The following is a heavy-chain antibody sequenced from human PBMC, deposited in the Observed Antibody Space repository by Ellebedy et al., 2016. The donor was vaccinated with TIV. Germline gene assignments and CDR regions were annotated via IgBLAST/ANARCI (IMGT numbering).Heavy chain of an antibody. CDR3: ARHPPGEYCTGVSC. CDR1: GYTFTSYD. D-gene: IGHD2-15*01. Sequence: AASVKVSCKASGYTFTSYDIHWVRKATGQGLEWMGWINPNSGNAGSAQKFQGRVTMTWNTSISQAYMELSSLRSEDTAVYYCARHPPGEYCTGVSCWGQGTLVTVSS. J-gene: IGHJ4*02. CDR2: INPNSGNA. V-gene: IGHV1-8*01.